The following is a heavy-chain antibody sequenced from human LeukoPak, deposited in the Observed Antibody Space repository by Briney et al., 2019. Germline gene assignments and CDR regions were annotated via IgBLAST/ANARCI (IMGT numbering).Heavy chain of an antibody. Sequence: SETLSLTCTVSGGSMRSSGYYWGWIRQPPGMGLEWIGSISYSGSTNFNPSLKSRVTILEDTSKNQFSLKLCSVTAADTAVYYCYTTSGGRPHWGQGTLVTVSS. CDR2: ISYSGST. CDR1: GGSMRSSGYY. CDR3: YTTSGGRPH. V-gene: IGHV4-39*01. J-gene: IGHJ4*02. D-gene: IGHD2-2*02.